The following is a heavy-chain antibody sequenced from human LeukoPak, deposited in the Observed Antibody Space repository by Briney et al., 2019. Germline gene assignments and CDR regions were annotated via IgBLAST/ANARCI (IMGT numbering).Heavy chain of an antibody. V-gene: IGHV3-30*18. CDR1: GFDFYRYG. CDR2: ISSGASDS. J-gene: IGHJ4*02. Sequence: GGSLRLSCVASGFDFYRYGMHWVRQAPDKGLEWVAVISSGASDSHLADSVKGRFTISRDNSKSTLYLHMNSLRADGTAVYYCSKPIFQWFRFDYWGQGTLVTVSS. CDR3: SKPIFQWFRFDY. D-gene: IGHD2-15*01.